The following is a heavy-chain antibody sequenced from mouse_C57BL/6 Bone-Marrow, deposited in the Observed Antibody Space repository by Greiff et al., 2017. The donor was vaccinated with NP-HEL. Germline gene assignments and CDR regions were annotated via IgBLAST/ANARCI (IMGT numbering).Heavy chain of an antibody. CDR1: GYTFTSYG. CDR3: ARSYYYGSSYRAAY. D-gene: IGHD1-1*01. V-gene: IGHV1-81*01. CDR2: IYPSSGNT. J-gene: IGHJ3*01. Sequence: VQLQQSGAELARPGASVKLSCKASGYTFTSYGISWVKQRTGQGLEWIGEIYPSSGNTYYNEKFKGKATLTADKSSSTAYMELRSLTSEDSAVYFCARSYYYGSSYRAAYWGQGTLVTVSA.